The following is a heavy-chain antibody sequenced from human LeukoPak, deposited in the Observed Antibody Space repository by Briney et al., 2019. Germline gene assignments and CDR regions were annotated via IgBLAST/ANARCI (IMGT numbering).Heavy chain of an antibody. J-gene: IGHJ4*02. CDR2: ISSGSSTT. V-gene: IGHV3-48*01. CDR1: GFTFSSYS. CDR3: ARDIIATPPGY. D-gene: IGHD6-6*01. Sequence: GGSLRLSCAASGFTFSSYSMNWVRQAPGKGLEWVSYISSGSSTTYYADSVKGRFTISRDNAKNSLYLQMNSLRAEDTAVYYCARDIIATPPGYWGQETLVTVSS.